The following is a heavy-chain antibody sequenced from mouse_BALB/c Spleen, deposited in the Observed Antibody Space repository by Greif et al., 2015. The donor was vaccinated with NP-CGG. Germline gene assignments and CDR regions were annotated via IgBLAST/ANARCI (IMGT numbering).Heavy chain of an antibody. CDR2: ILPGSGST. V-gene: IGHV1-9*01. CDR3: AALLLASWFAY. Sequence: QVQLQQAGAELMKPGASVKISCKATGYTFSSYWIEWVKQRPGHGLEWIGEILPGSGSTNYNEKFKGKATFTADTSSNTAYMQLSSLTSEDSAVYYCAALLLASWFAYWGQGTLVTVSA. J-gene: IGHJ3*01. CDR1: GYTFSSYW.